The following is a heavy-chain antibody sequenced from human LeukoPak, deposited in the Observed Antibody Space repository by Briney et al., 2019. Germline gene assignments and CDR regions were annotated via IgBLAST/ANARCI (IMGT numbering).Heavy chain of an antibody. Sequence: SETLSLTCTVSGGSISSGGYYWSWIRQPPGKGLEWIGYIYHSGSTYYNPSLKSRVTISVDRSKNQFSLKLSSVTAADTAVYYCASRKVGATRRGPVLDAFDIWGQGTMVTVSS. D-gene: IGHD1-26*01. CDR2: IYHSGST. J-gene: IGHJ3*02. CDR1: GGSISSGGYY. V-gene: IGHV4-30-2*01. CDR3: ASRKVGATRRGPVLDAFDI.